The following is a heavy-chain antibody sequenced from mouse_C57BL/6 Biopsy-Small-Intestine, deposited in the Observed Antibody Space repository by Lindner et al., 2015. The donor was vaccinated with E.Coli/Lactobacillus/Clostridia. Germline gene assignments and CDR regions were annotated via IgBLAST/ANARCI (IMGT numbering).Heavy chain of an antibody. V-gene: IGHV1-84*02. CDR3: ATEHSDRVY. CDR2: INPNSGDT. J-gene: IGHJ4*01. D-gene: IGHD3-1*01. Sequence: SVKVSCKASGYSFVGYYIVWVRQAPGQGLEWMGWINPNSGDTNYAQNFQGRVTMTRDTSISTAYLELSRLRSDDTAVYYCATEHSDRVYWGQGTPVTVSS. CDR1: GYSFVGYY.